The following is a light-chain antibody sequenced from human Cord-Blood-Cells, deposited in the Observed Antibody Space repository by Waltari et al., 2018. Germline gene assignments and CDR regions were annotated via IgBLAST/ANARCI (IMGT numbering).Light chain of an antibody. V-gene: IGKV4-1*01. CDR2: WAS. J-gene: IGKJ5*01. CDR3: QQYYSTPPIT. Sequence: DIVMTQSPDSLAVSLGERATINCKSSQSVLYSSNNKNYLVWYQQKPGQPPKLLIYWASTQESGVPDRFSGSGSGTDFTLTISSLQAEDVAVYYCQQYYSTPPITFGQGTRLEIK. CDR1: QSVLYSSNNKNY.